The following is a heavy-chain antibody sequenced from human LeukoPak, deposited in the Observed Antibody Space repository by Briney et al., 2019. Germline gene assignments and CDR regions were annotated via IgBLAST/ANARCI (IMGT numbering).Heavy chain of an antibody. J-gene: IGHJ3*02. CDR1: GFTFSSYA. V-gene: IGHV3-23*01. CDR3: ARECSSWYFLFAFDI. CDR2: FSGSGGNT. Sequence: GGSLRLSCAASGFTFSSYAMSWVRQAPGKGLEWVSTFSGSGGNTYYADSVKGRFTISRDNSKNTLYLQMNSLRAEDTAVYYCARECSSWYFLFAFDIWGQGTMVTVSS. D-gene: IGHD6-13*01.